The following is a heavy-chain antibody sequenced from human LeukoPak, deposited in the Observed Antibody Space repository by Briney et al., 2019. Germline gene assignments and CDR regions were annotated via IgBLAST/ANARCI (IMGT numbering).Heavy chain of an antibody. V-gene: IGHV3-30*03. Sequence: HTGGSLRLSCAASGFTFSSYGMPWDRQAPGKGLEWVAVISYDGSNKYYADSVKGRFTISRDNSKNTLYLQMNSLRAEDTAVYYCARDRSSYSGSYRFDYWGQGTLVTVSS. CDR1: GFTFSSYG. CDR3: ARDRSSYSGSYRFDY. J-gene: IGHJ4*02. CDR2: ISYDGSNK. D-gene: IGHD1-26*01.